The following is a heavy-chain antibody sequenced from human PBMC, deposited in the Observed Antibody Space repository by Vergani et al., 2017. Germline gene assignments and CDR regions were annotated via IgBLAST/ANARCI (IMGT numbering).Heavy chain of an antibody. D-gene: IGHD2-15*01. J-gene: IGHJ6*02. CDR1: GFTFSTYA. CDR2: ISSDGGST. V-gene: IGHV3-23*01. CDR3: AKDELGFCGDISCLAMDV. Sequence: EVQLLESGGGLVQPGGSLRLSCAASGFTFSTYAMTWVRQAPGKGLEWVSTISSDGGSTYYADSVKGRFTISRDNSKNTLSLQMNSLTAEDTAIYYCAKDELGFCGDISCLAMDVWGQGTTVSVSS.